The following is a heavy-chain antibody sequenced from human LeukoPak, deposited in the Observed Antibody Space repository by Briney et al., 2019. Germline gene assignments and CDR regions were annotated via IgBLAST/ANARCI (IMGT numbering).Heavy chain of an antibody. CDR3: ARHHYDSSGYYFVDY. CDR2: INHSGST. J-gene: IGHJ4*02. D-gene: IGHD3-22*01. CDR1: GGSFSGYY. Sequence: PSETLSLTCAVYGGSFSGYYWSWIRQPPGKGLEWIGEINHSGSTNFNPSLKSRVTISVDTSKNQFSLKLSSVTAADTAVYYCARHHYDSSGYYFVDYWGQGTLVTVSS. V-gene: IGHV4-34*01.